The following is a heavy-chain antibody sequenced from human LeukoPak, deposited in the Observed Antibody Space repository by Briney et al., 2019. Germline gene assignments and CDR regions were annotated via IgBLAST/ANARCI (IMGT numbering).Heavy chain of an antibody. CDR3: ARDQYGSGWYLFDY. V-gene: IGHV3-7*01. CDR1: GFTFSSYW. Sequence: PGGSLRLSCAAAGFTFSSYWMSWVRQAPGKGMEWVAIIKEDGSEKYYVDSVKGRFTISRDNAKISLYLQMNSLRAEDTAVYYCARDQYGSGWYLFDYWGQGTLVTVSS. D-gene: IGHD6-19*01. CDR2: IKEDGSEK. J-gene: IGHJ4*02.